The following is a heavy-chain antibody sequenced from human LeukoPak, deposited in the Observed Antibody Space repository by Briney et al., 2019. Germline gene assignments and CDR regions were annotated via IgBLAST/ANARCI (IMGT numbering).Heavy chain of an antibody. CDR3: ARDDDWNYEDY. CDR1: GFNFGHNG. Sequence: HPGGSLRLSCVASGFNFGHNGMHWVRQAPGKGLEWLTVITYDGATTNYVDSVKGRFTISRDNSKNTLYLQMNSLRAEDTAVYYCARDDDWNYEDYWGQGTLVTVSS. J-gene: IGHJ4*02. V-gene: IGHV3-30*03. CDR2: ITYDGATT. D-gene: IGHD1-7*01.